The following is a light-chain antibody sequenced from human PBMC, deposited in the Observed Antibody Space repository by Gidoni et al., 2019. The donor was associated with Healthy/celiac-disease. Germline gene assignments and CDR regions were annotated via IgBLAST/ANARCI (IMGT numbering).Light chain of an antibody. J-gene: IGLJ1*01. CDR2: EVS. Sequence: QSALTQPPTASGSPGQSVTISCTGTSSDVGGYTYFSWYQQHPGKAPKLMIYEVSKRPSGVPDRFSGSKSGNTASLTASGLQAEDEADYYCSSYAGSNNVFGTGTKVTVL. CDR1: SSDVGGYTY. CDR3: SSYAGSNNV. V-gene: IGLV2-8*01.